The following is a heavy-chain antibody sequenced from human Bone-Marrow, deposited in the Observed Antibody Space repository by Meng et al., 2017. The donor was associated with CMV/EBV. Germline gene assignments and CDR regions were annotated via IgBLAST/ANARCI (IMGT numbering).Heavy chain of an antibody. Sequence: LSLTCEASGFIFSRAELAWVRQAPGKGLEWTSYISNSGTIYYADSVQGRFTISRDNDKNLIYLQINSLRAEDTAVYYCARSKALTLLDYWGRGTQVTVSS. J-gene: IGHJ4*02. CDR2: ISNSGTI. CDR1: GFIFSRAE. D-gene: IGHD3-9*01. CDR3: ARSKALTLLDY. V-gene: IGHV3-48*03.